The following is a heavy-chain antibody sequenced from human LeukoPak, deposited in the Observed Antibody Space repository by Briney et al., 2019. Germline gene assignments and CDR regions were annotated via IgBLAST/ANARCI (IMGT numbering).Heavy chain of an antibody. CDR2: INHSGST. D-gene: IGHD6-6*01. Sequence: SETLSLTCAVYGGSFSGYYWSWIRQPPGKGLEWIGEINHSGSTNYNPSLKSRVTTSVDTSKNQFSLKLSSVTAADTAVYYCARGIEYSSSSEYFQHWGQGTLVTVSS. J-gene: IGHJ1*01. CDR3: ARGIEYSSSSEYFQH. V-gene: IGHV4-34*01. CDR1: GGSFSGYY.